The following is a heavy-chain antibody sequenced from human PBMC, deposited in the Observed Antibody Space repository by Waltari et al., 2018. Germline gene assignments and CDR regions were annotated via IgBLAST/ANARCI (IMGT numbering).Heavy chain of an antibody. CDR2: ISYTGST. Sequence: QVQLQESGPGLVKPSETLSLTCTVSGDSISSYYWSWIRQPPGKGLEWIGNISYTGSTTHNPSHKSRVTFSVDTPKNQFSWKLSSATAADTAVYYCARALVTTRIYFDYWGLGTLVTVSS. J-gene: IGHJ4*02. D-gene: IGHD5-12*01. V-gene: IGHV4-59*08. CDR1: GDSISSYY. CDR3: ARALVTTRIYFDY.